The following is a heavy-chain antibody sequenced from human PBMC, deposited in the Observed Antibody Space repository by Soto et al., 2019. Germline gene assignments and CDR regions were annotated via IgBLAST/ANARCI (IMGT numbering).Heavy chain of an antibody. J-gene: IGHJ4*02. CDR1: GFTFSSYG. Sequence: QVQLVESGGGVVQPGRSLRLSCTASGFTFSSYGMHWVRQAPGKGLEWVAVISYDGSNKYYADSVKGRFTISRDNSKNTLYLQMNSLRAEDTALYYCAKGMIPGYWGQGTLVTVSS. CDR2: ISYDGSNK. V-gene: IGHV3-30*18. D-gene: IGHD3-22*01. CDR3: AKGMIPGY.